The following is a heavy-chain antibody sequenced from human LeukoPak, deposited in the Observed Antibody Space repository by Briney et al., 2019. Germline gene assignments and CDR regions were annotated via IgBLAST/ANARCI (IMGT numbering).Heavy chain of an antibody. CDR2: LNPNSGDT. CDR3: ARHRGAVPARGYGMDV. V-gene: IGHV1-2*02. Sequence: ASVKVSCKASGYTITDYHIHWVRQAPGQALEWMGWLNPNSGDTYYSQKFQGRVTMTRDTSISTAYMDLTRLRSDDTAVYYCARHRGAVPARGYGMDVWGQGTTVTVSS. J-gene: IGHJ6*02. D-gene: IGHD6-19*01. CDR1: GYTITDYH.